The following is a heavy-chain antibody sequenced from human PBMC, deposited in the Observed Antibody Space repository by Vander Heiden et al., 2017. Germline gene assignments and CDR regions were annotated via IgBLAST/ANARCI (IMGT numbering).Heavy chain of an antibody. D-gene: IGHD1-26*01. CDR1: GFTFSPYA. Sequence: EVKLLDSGGGLVEPGGSLRPSCAAYGFTFSPYAMSWVRQARGKGLEWVAAISGSGGSTYYADSVKGRFTISRDNSKNTLYLQMNSLRADDTAVYYCAGQNSGSYNYWGQGTLVTVSS. V-gene: IGHV3-23*01. CDR3: AGQNSGSYNY. CDR2: ISGSGGST. J-gene: IGHJ4*02.